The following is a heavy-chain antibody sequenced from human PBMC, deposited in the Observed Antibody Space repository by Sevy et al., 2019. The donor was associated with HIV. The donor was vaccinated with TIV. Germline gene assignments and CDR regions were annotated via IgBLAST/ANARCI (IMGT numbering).Heavy chain of an antibody. V-gene: IGHV3-53*01. CDR3: ARDRITYYYDSSGYYTSGYGMDV. D-gene: IGHD3-22*01. Sequence: GGSLRLSCAASGFNVNSNYMNWVRQAPGKGLEWVSVIYSGTNTYYADSVKGRFTISRDTSKNTLYLQMNSLRAEDTAVYYCARDRITYYYDSSGYYTSGYGMDVWGQGTTVTVSS. J-gene: IGHJ6*02. CDR2: IYSGTNT. CDR1: GFNVNSNY.